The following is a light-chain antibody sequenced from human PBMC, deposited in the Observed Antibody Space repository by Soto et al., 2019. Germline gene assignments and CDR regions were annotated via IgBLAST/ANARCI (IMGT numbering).Light chain of an antibody. CDR3: QHYKDYSWT. J-gene: IGKJ1*01. CDR2: KTS. V-gene: IGKV1-5*03. CDR1: QSISTW. Sequence: DIHMTQSPSTLYASVGDRVTITCRASQSISTWLAWYQQKPGKAPKLLVYKTSSLDTGDPSRFSGSRSGTEFTLTISSLRPDDVATYYCQHYKDYSWTFGQGTKVEVK.